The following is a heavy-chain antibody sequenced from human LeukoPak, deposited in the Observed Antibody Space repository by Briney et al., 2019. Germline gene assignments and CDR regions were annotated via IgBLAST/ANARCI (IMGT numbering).Heavy chain of an antibody. V-gene: IGHV4-59*01. CDR2: IYYSGST. D-gene: IGHD3-3*01. J-gene: IGHJ4*02. CDR3: SSGITIFGVVTRFDY. CDR1: GGSISSYY. Sequence: SETLSLTCTVSGGSISSYYWSWIRQPPGKGLEWIGYIYYSGSTNYNPSLKSRVTISVDTSKNQFSLKLSSVTAADTAVYYCSSGITIFGVVTRFDYWGEGTLVTVSS.